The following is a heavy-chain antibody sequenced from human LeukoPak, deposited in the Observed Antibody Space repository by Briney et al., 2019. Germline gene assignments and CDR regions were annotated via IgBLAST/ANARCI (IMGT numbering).Heavy chain of an antibody. J-gene: IGHJ4*02. V-gene: IGHV1-69*04. CDR1: GGTFSSYA. CDR3: ARGTRNYFDY. Sequence: ASVKVSCKASGGTFSSYAISWVRQAPGQGPEWMGRIIPILGIANYAQKFQGRVTITADKSTSTAYMELSSLRSDDTAVYYCARGTRNYFDYWGQGTLVTVSS. CDR2: IIPILGIA.